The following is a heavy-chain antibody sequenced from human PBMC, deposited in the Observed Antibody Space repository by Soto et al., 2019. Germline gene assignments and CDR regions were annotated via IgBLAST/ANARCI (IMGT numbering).Heavy chain of an antibody. J-gene: IGHJ6*02. CDR2: INYSGST. Sequence: QVQLQQWGAGLLKPSETLSLTCAVYGGSFSGYLWTWIRQPPGKGLEWIGEINYSGSTNYNPSLKSRVTISIDTSKNQFSLKVSSVTAADTAVYYCARGGGYYNYYGMDVWGQGTTVTVSS. CDR3: ARGGGYYNYYGMDV. CDR1: GGSFSGYL. V-gene: IGHV4-34*01.